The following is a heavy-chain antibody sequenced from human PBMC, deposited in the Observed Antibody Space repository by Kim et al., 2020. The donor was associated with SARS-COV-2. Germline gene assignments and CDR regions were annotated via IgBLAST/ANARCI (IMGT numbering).Heavy chain of an antibody. D-gene: IGHD3-16*01. CDR2: ISYDGSNK. CDR1: GFTFSSYG. CDR3: AKDSGGAKWGGWYFDY. J-gene: IGHJ4*02. V-gene: IGHV3-30*18. Sequence: GGSLRLSCAASGFTFSSYGMHWVRQAPGKGLEWVAVISYDGSNKYYADSVKGRFTISRDNSKNTLYLQMNSLRAEDTAVYYCAKDSGGAKWGGWYFDYWGQGTLVTVSS.